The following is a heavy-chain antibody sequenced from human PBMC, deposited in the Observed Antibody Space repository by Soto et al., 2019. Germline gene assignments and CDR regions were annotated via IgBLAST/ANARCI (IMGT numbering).Heavy chain of an antibody. CDR1: GGTFNTYA. J-gene: IGHJ3*01. CDR3: SIGSWSAETFDV. CDR2: IIPMRTVT. V-gene: IGHV1-69*02. Sequence: QVHLIQSGAEVKKPGSSVKVSCKAAGGTFNTYALIWVRQAPGHGLEWMGRIIPMRTVTNSAQKFQGRLTLTADTSTGTAFMELTSLRSDGAAVYYCSIGSWSAETFDVWGPGTRVTVSS. D-gene: IGHD2-2*01.